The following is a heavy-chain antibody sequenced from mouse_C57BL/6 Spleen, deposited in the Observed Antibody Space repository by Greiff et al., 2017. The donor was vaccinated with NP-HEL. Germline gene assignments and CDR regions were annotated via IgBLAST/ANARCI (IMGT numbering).Heavy chain of an antibody. V-gene: IGHV5-9*01. CDR1: GFTFSSYT. Sequence: EVKLMESGGGLVKPGGSLKLSCAASGFTFSSYTMSWVRQTPEKRLEWVATISGGGGNTYYPDSVKGRFTLSRDNAKNTLYLQMSSLRSEDTALYYCARKLVVRLYYAMDYWGQGTSVTVSS. J-gene: IGHJ4*01. CDR2: ISGGGGNT. D-gene: IGHD6-2*01. CDR3: ARKLVVRLYYAMDY.